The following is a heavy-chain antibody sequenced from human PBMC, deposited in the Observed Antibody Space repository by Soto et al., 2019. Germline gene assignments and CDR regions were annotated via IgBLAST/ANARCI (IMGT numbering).Heavy chain of an antibody. CDR3: ARASYSSSTGMDY. CDR1: GYTFTGYY. V-gene: IGHV1-2*04. D-gene: IGHD6-6*01. Sequence: QVQLVQSGAEVKKPGASVKVSCKASGYTFTGYYMHWVRQAPGQGLEWMGWINPNSGGTNYAQKFQGWVTMTRDTYISTAYMELSRLRSDDTAVYYCARASYSSSTGMDYWGQGTLVTVSS. J-gene: IGHJ4*02. CDR2: INPNSGGT.